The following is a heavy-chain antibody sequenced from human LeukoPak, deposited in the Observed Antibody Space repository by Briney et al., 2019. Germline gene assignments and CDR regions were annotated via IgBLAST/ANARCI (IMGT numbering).Heavy chain of an antibody. J-gene: IGHJ6*03. Sequence: GGSLRLSCAASGFTFSRYWMSWVRQAPGKGLEWVANIKQDGSEKYYVDSVKGRFTISRDNAKNSLYLQMNSLRAEDTAVYYCARGLLAEYYMDVWGKGTTVTVSS. CDR1: GFTFSRYW. D-gene: IGHD2-8*02. V-gene: IGHV3-7*03. CDR3: ARGLLAEYYMDV. CDR2: IKQDGSEK.